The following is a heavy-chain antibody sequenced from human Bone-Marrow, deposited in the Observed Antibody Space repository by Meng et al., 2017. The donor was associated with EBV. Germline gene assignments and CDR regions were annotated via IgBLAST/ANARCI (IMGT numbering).Heavy chain of an antibody. CDR2: INHSGST. D-gene: IGHD6-25*01. CDR3: ATQRRDTDWFDP. V-gene: IGHV4-34*01. Sequence: QVHLLRWGVGLFNASEAMSLVRAVEGGSLCGYYWIWIRQPPGKVLEWIGEINHSGSTNYNPSLKSRVTISVDTSKNQFALKPSSVTAADTAVYYCATQRRDTDWFDPWGQGTLVTVSS. J-gene: IGHJ5*02. CDR1: GGSLCGYY.